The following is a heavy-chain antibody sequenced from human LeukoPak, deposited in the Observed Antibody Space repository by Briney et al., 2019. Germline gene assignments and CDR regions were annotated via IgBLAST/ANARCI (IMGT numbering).Heavy chain of an antibody. Sequence: SDPLSLTCAVCGGSNSSGGYPWRWLRQPPGKGLECIGYIYHSGSTYYNPSLKSRVTISVDRSKNQFSLKLSSVTAADTAVYYCAGRSIAAAGTLFYDWWGEGTLVIVSS. J-gene: IGHJ4*02. D-gene: IGHD6-13*01. CDR3: AGRSIAAAGTLFYDW. CDR1: GGSNSSGGYP. CDR2: IYHSGST. V-gene: IGHV4-30-2*01.